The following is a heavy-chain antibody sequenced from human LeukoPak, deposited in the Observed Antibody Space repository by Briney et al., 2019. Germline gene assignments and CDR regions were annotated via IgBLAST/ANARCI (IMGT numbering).Heavy chain of an antibody. J-gene: IGHJ5*02. CDR3: ARDRAYYDSSGFANWFDP. V-gene: IGHV4-61*02. CDR2: IYASGST. Sequence: SETLSLTCTVSGGSISSGSYYWSWIRQPAGKGLEWIGRIYASGSTYYNPSLKSRVTISVDTSKNQFSLKLSSVTAADTAVYYCARDRAYYDSSGFANWFDPWGQGTLVTVSS. D-gene: IGHD3-22*01. CDR1: GGSISSGSYY.